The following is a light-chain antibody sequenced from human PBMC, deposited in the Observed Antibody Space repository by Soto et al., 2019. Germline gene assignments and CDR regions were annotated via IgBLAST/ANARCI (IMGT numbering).Light chain of an antibody. CDR2: GAS. CDR3: QQYNNCPPHRT. Sequence: EIVMTQSPATLSVSPGERATLSCRASQSVSSNLAWYQQKPAQAPRRLIYGASTRATGIPTRFSGSGSGTEFTLTISSLPSEDFAIYFCQQYNNCPPHRTFGQGTKVEIK. CDR1: QSVSSN. V-gene: IGKV3-15*01. J-gene: IGKJ1*01.